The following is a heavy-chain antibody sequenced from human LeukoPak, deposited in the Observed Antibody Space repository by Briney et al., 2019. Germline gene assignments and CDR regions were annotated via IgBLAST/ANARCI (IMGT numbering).Heavy chain of an antibody. D-gene: IGHD5-12*01. CDR3: ARGGVVATI. V-gene: IGHV4-30-2*01. Sequence: SETLSLTCAVSGGSISSGGYSWSWLRQPPGLGLEWIVYIYHSGSTYYNPSLKSRVTISVDRSKNQFSLKLSSVTAADTAVYYCARGGVVATIWGQGTLVTVSS. J-gene: IGHJ4*02. CDR2: IYHSGST. CDR1: GGSISSGGYS.